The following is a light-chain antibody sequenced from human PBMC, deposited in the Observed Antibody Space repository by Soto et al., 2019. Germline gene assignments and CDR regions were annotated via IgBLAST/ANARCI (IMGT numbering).Light chain of an antibody. Sequence: EIVMTQSPATVSLSPGERATLSCRASPGVSNTLAWYQQGPGQAPRLLIYGASIRAPGIPARFSGGGSGTEFTLTITSLQSEDFAVYYCQQYENWPYTFGQGTRLEIK. CDR1: PGVSNT. CDR3: QQYENWPYT. CDR2: GAS. V-gene: IGKV3-15*01. J-gene: IGKJ5*01.